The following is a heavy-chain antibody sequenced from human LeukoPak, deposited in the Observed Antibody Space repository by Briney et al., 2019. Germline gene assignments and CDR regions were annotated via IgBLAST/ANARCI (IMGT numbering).Heavy chain of an antibody. D-gene: IGHD1-26*01. CDR2: IDYNERT. Sequence: SETLSLTCTVSGGPISSYYWSWIRQAPGKGLEWIGNIDYNERTKYNPSLKSRVTMSVATSKNRFSLNLSSVTAADTAIYYCARVRLYRWERLTVDYWGQGTLVTVSS. V-gene: IGHV4-59*01. CDR3: ARVRLYRWERLTVDY. J-gene: IGHJ4*02. CDR1: GGPISSYY.